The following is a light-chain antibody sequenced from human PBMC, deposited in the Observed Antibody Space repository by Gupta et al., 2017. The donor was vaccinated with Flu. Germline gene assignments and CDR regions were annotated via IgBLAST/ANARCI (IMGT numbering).Light chain of an antibody. CDR2: DAS. V-gene: IGKV1-33*01. CDR3: QQYDTLPL. J-gene: IGKJ3*01. CDR1: HDISNY. Sequence: SVGSRVTITCQASHDISNYLNWYQQKPGKAPKLLIYDASNLETGVPSRFSGSGSGTDFTFTISSLQPEDIATYFCQQYDTLPLFGPGTKVEIK.